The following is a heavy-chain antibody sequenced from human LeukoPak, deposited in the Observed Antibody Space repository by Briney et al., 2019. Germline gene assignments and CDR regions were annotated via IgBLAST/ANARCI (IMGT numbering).Heavy chain of an antibody. Sequence: SETLSLTCTVSGYSISSAYYWGWIRPSPGKGLEWIGYIHLSGSTDYNPSLKSRIAISVDTSENQFSLKVSSATAADTAVYYCARAFYGGNLDYWGQGSLVTVSS. V-gene: IGHV4-38-2*02. CDR1: GYSISSAYY. D-gene: IGHD4-23*01. CDR2: IHLSGST. CDR3: ARAFYGGNLDY. J-gene: IGHJ4*02.